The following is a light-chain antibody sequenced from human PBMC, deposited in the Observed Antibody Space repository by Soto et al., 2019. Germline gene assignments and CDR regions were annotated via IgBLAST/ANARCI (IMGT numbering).Light chain of an antibody. J-gene: IGKJ1*01. V-gene: IGKV3-15*01. CDR2: GAF. CDR1: QSVSSN. CDR3: QQSYSTLWT. Sequence: EIVMTQCPVTLSASPEERATLSRGASQSVSSNLAWYQQKPGQAPSLLIYGAFTRATGIPARFSGSGSGTDFTLTISSLQPEDFATYYCQQSYSTLWTFGQGTKVDIK.